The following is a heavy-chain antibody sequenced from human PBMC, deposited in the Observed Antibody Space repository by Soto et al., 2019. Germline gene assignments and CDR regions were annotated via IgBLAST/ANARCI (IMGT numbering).Heavy chain of an antibody. D-gene: IGHD3-22*01. V-gene: IGHV1-18*01. J-gene: IGHJ4*02. CDR1: GYTFTSYG. CDR2: ISAYNGNT. Sequence: ASVKVSCKASGYTFTSYGISWVRQAPGQGLEWMGWISAYNGNTNYAQKLQGRVTMTTDTSTSTAYMELRSLRSDDTAVYYCARLLGYYDSSGSHPAYFDYWGQGTLVTVSS. CDR3: ARLLGYYDSSGSHPAYFDY.